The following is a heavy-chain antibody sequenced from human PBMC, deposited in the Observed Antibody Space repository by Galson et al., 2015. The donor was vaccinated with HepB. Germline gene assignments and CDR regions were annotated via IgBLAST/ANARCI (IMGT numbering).Heavy chain of an antibody. Sequence: SLRLSCAAYGFTFSHYAMHWVRQAPGKGLEWVTVIYYDGSNQYYADSVKSRFTISRDNSKNTMFLQMNSLRAEDTALYYCARERVAGSYYHFGVDVWGQGTTVTVSS. CDR2: IYYDGSNQ. CDR3: ARERVAGSYYHFGVDV. CDR1: GFTFSHYA. V-gene: IGHV3-33*01. J-gene: IGHJ6*02. D-gene: IGHD1-26*01.